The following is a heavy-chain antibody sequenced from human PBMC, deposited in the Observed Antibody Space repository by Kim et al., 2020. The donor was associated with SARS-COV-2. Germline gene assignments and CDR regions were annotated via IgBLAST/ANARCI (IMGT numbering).Heavy chain of an antibody. Sequence: AYAASVKGRFTISRDDSKNTAYLQMNSLKTEDTAVYYCTRRGGILTGYLYWGQGTLVTVSS. V-gene: IGHV3-73*01. D-gene: IGHD3-9*01. J-gene: IGHJ4*02. CDR3: TRRGGILTGYLY.